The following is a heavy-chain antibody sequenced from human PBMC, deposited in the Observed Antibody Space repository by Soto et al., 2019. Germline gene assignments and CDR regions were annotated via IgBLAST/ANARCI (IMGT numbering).Heavy chain of an antibody. V-gene: IGHV1-2*02. J-gene: IGHJ3*01. Sequence: ASVKVSCKASGYTFTDSYIHWVRQAPGQGLEWMGWINANTGGTKYAQKFQGRVTMTRDTSITSAYLELSSLRSDDRAVYYCARDWIYCTGTSCHQGAFDVWGQGTMATVSS. CDR2: INANTGGT. CDR1: GYTFTDSY. CDR3: ARDWIYCTGTSCHQGAFDV. D-gene: IGHD2-8*02.